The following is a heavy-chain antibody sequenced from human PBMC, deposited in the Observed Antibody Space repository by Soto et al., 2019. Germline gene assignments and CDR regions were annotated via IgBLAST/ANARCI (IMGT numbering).Heavy chain of an antibody. J-gene: IGHJ4*02. D-gene: IGHD3-22*01. CDR3: ARDLDYYDSSGYYQYYFDY. CDR2: IYYSGST. Sequence: TSETLSLTCTVSGGSISSYYWSWIRQPPGKGLEWIGYIYYSGSTNYNPSLKSRVTISVDTSKNQFSLKLSSVTAADTAVYYCARDLDYYDSSGYYQYYFDYWGQGTLVTVSS. V-gene: IGHV4-59*01. CDR1: GGSISSYY.